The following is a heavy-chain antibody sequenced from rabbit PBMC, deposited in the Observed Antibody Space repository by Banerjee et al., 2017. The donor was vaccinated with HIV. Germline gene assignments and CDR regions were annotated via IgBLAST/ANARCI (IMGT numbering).Heavy chain of an antibody. Sequence: QSLEESGGDLVKPGASLTLTCTASGFDFSSSYWMCWVRQAPGKGLEWIACIYTGSTGGTYYANWAKGQFTISKTSSTTVTLQMTSLTAADTATYFCARFGGDTANGLSLWGPGTLVTDS. CDR2: IYTGSTGGT. CDR1: GFDFSSSYW. CDR3: ARFGGDTANGLSL. J-gene: IGHJ4*01. V-gene: IGHV1S40*01. D-gene: IGHD2-1*01.